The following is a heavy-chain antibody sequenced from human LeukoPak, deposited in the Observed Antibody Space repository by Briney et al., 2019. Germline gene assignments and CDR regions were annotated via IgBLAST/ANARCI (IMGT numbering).Heavy chain of an antibody. J-gene: IGHJ4*02. CDR2: ISRSGSTI. V-gene: IGHV3-48*02. CDR3: ARRDAHDY. D-gene: IGHD2-2*01. CDR1: GFTFSTYW. Sequence: GGSLRLSCAASGFTFSTYWMNRVRQAPGKGLEWVSYISRSGSTIYYADSVKGRFTISRDNAKNSLYLQMNSLRDEDTAVYYCARRDAHDYCGQGNLVTVSS.